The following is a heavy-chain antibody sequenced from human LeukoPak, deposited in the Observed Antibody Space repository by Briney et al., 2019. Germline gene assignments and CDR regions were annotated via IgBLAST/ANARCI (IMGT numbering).Heavy chain of an antibody. D-gene: IGHD3-10*02. CDR1: GFTFSGYI. Sequence: GGSLRLSCAASGFTFSGYIMNWVRQAPGKGLEWVSSISSSSGDIYYADSVKGRFTISRDNAKNSLYLQMNSLRAEDTAVYYCARECSGSYYTAEYYFDFWGQGTLVTVSS. CDR2: ISSSSGDI. J-gene: IGHJ4*02. V-gene: IGHV3-21*01. CDR3: ARECSGSYYTAEYYFDF.